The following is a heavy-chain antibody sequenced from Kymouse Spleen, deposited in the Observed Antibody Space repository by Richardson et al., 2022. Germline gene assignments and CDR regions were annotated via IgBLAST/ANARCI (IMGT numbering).Heavy chain of an antibody. J-gene: IGHJ6*02. D-gene: IGHD6-19*01. CDR2: INHSGST. Sequence: QVQLQQWGAGLLKPSETLSLTCAVYGGSFSGYYWSWIRQPPGKGLEWIGEINHSGSTNYNPSLKSRVTISVDTSKNQFSLKLSSVTAADTAVYYCAREEQWLGMDVWGQGTTVTVSS. V-gene: IGHV4-34*01. CDR1: GGSFSGYY. CDR3: AREEQWLGMDV.